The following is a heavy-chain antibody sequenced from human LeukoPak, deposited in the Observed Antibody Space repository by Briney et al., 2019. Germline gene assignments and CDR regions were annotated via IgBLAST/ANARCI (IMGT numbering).Heavy chain of an antibody. D-gene: IGHD3-10*02. J-gene: IGHJ6*04. Sequence: PGGSLRLSCAASGFSLRSHGMHWVRQAPGKGLEWVAVISYDGTNKFYSDSVKGRFTISRDNSNNMLSLQMNSLRAEDTAVYYCAELGITMIGGVWGKGTTVTISS. CDR2: ISYDGTNK. CDR1: GFSLRSHG. V-gene: IGHV3-30*18. CDR3: AELGITMIGGV.